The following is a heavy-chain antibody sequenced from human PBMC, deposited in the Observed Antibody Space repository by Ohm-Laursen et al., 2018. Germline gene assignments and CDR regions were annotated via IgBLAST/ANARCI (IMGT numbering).Heavy chain of an antibody. Sequence: GSLRLSCSASGFTFSNYWMSWVRQTPGKGLEWVANIKQDGGEKNFADSVKGRFTISRDNAKNSLYLQMNSLRAEDMGVYYCARALGYHDAFDIWGQGTMVTVSS. V-gene: IGHV3-7*03. D-gene: IGHD2-2*01. CDR2: IKQDGGEK. CDR3: ARALGYHDAFDI. J-gene: IGHJ3*02. CDR1: GFTFSNYW.